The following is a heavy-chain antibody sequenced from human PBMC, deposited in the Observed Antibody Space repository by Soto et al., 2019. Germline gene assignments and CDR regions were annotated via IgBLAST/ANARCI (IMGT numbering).Heavy chain of an antibody. CDR3: VRDVRRLTRYAYFDY. CDR2: VNPYNGNT. Sequence: QVHLVQSGGEVRKPGASVKVSCKASGYSFITYAVSWVRQAPGQGIEWMGWVNPYNGNTNYAQNFQGRGTMTTDTSTSTAYMELRNLRSDDAAVYYCVRDVRRLTRYAYFDYWGQGPQVTVSS. D-gene: IGHD2-8*01. J-gene: IGHJ4*02. CDR1: GYSFITYA. V-gene: IGHV1-18*01.